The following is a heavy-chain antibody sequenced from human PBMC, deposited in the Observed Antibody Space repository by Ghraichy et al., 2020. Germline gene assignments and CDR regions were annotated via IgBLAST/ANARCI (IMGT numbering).Heavy chain of an antibody. J-gene: IGHJ6*02. D-gene: IGHD6-13*01. CDR1: GGSISSYY. CDR2: IYYSGST. V-gene: IGHV4-59*01. Sequence: TLSLTCTVSGGSISSYYWSWIRQPPGKGLEWIGYIYYSGSTNYNPSLKSRVTISVDTSKNQFSLKLSSVTAADTAVYYCARGLYSSSWPYYYYYGMDVWGQGTTVTVSS. CDR3: ARGLYSSSWPYYYYYGMDV.